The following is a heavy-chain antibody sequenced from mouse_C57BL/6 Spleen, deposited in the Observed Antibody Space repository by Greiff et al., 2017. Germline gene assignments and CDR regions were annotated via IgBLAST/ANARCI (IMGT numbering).Heavy chain of an antibody. V-gene: IGHV5-12*01. Sequence: VESGGGLVQPGGSLKLSCAASGFTFSDYYMYWVRQTPEKRLEWVAYISNGGGSTYYPDTVKGRFTISRDNAKNTLYLQMSRLKSEDTAMYYCARQTGTAFDYWGQGTTLTVSS. CDR2: ISNGGGST. J-gene: IGHJ2*01. D-gene: IGHD4-1*01. CDR1: GFTFSDYY. CDR3: ARQTGTAFDY.